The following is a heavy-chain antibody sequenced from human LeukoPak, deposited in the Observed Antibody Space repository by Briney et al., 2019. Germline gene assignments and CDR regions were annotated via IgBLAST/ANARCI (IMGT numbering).Heavy chain of an antibody. J-gene: IGHJ4*02. Sequence: SETLSLTCTVSGGSISSGGYYWSWIRQPPGKGLEWIGYIYHSGSTYYNPSLKSRVTISVDRSKNQFSLKLSSVTAADTAVYYCARVISPYYFDYWGQGTLVTVSS. D-gene: IGHD3-16*02. CDR1: GGSISSGGYY. CDR3: ARVISPYYFDY. V-gene: IGHV4-30-2*01. CDR2: IYHSGST.